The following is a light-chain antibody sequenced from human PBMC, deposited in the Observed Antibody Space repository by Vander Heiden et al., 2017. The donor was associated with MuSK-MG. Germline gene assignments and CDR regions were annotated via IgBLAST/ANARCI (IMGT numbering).Light chain of an antibody. V-gene: IGLV2-14*01. CDR1: RSEVGGYKY. CDR3: SSDPISSTLV. J-gene: IGLJ2*01. Sequence: QCALTEHAFVSGSPGQSITISRTGTRSEVGGYKYVSWEQEHTGKAAKLSIYAVTYLPSGASNLFSVSNSVTTSSLTTSALPPDDEADYYCSSDPISSTLVFGGGTKVTVL. CDR2: AVT.